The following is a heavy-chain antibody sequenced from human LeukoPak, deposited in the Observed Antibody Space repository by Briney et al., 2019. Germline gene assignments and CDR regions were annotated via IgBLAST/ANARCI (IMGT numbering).Heavy chain of an antibody. J-gene: IGHJ3*02. Sequence: PGGSLRLSCAASGFTFSSYGMHWVRQAPGKGLEGVAFIRYDGSNKYYADSVKGRFTISRDNSKNTLYLQMNSLRAEDTVVYYCAKYLTYYYDSSGYGDAFDIWAQGTMVTVSS. D-gene: IGHD3-22*01. CDR1: GFTFSSYG. CDR2: IRYDGSNK. CDR3: AKYLTYYYDSSGYGDAFDI. V-gene: IGHV3-30*02.